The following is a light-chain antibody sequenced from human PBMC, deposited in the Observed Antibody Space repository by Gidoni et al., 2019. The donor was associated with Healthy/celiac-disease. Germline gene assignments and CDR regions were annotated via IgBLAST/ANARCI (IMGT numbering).Light chain of an antibody. J-gene: IGKJ4*01. V-gene: IGKV3-20*01. CDR1: QSVRSSY. Sequence: IVLTQSQGTLSLSPGERATLSCRASQSVRSSYLAWYQQKPGQAPRLLIYGASSRATGIPDRFSGSGSGTDFTLTISRLEPEDCAVYYCQQYGSSPLTFGGGTKVEIK. CDR3: QQYGSSPLT. CDR2: GAS.